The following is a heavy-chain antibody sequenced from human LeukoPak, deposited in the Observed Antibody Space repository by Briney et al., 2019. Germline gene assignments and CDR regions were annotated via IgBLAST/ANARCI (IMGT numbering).Heavy chain of an antibody. D-gene: IGHD2-2*01. J-gene: IGHJ6*03. CDR2: TSFDGTTK. CDR1: GFTFSTYA. V-gene: IGHV3-30*04. Sequence: GGSLRLSCAASGFTFSTYAMHWVRQAPGKGLEWVAVTSFDGTTKYYADSVKGRFTISRDNSKNTLILQMNSLRAEDTAVYYCARGSSTNCYGGNCFYYYMAVWGKGTTVTVSS. CDR3: ARGSSTNCYGGNCFYYYMAV.